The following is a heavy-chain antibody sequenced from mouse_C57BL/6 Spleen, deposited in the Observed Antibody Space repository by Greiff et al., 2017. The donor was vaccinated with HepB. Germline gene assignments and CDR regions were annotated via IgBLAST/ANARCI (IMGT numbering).Heavy chain of an antibody. CDR1: GYSITSGYY. CDR2: ISYDGSN. V-gene: IGHV3-6*01. CDR3: ARDEGSNWYFDV. J-gene: IGHJ1*03. Sequence: EVKLMESGPGLVKPSQSLSLTCSVTGYSITSGYYWNWLRQFPGNKLEWMGYISYDGSNNYNPSLKNRISITRDTSKNQFFLKLNSVTTEDTATYYCARDEGSNWYFDVWGTGTTVTVSS. D-gene: IGHD1-1*01.